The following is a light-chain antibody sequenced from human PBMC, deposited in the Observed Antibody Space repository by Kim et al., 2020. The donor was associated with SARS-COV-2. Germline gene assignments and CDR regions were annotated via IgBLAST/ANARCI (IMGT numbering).Light chain of an antibody. J-gene: IGKJ5*01. CDR3: QQYNDWPPLT. V-gene: IGKV3-15*01. CDR2: DAS. CDR1: QNIRSN. Sequence: SLGERATLSCRASQNIRSNLAWYQQKPGQAPSRLSFDASNRATGIPGRFSGTGSGREFSLTISDLQSEDVAVYYCQQYNDWPPLTFGQGTRLEIK.